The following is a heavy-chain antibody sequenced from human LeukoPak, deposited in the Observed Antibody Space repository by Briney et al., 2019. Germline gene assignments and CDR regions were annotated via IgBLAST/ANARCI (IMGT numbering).Heavy chain of an antibody. D-gene: IGHD2-2*02. Sequence: SETLSLTCTVSGGSISSSSYYWGWIRQPPGQGLEWIATFYYSGSTFYDPSLKSRVSISLDTSKNQFSLNLSSVTAADTAVYYCASGYCAGTSCYRGEFDAFDIWGQGTMVTVSS. CDR3: ASGYCAGTSCYRGEFDAFDI. J-gene: IGHJ3*02. CDR1: GGSISSSSYY. V-gene: IGHV4-39*01. CDR2: FYYSGST.